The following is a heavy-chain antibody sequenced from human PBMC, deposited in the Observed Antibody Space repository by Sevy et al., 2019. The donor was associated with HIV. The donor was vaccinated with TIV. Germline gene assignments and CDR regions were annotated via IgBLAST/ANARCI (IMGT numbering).Heavy chain of an antibody. J-gene: IGHJ4*02. CDR2: INEDGSTK. V-gene: IGHV3-7*03. CDR1: GFSFSSSW. CDR3: ARDRASNRFDY. Sequence: GGSLRLSCAASGFSFSSSWMTWVRQAPGQGLEWLANINEDGSTKNYMYTVRGRFTISRDNAKNSLYLQMNNLRADDTAIYYCARDRASNRFDYWGQGTLVTVSA.